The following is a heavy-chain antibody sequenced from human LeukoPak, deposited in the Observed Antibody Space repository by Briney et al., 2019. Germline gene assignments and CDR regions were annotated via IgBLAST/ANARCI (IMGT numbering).Heavy chain of an antibody. J-gene: IGHJ6*03. Sequence: ASVTVSCKASGYTFTGYYMHWVRQVTGQGLEWMGWMNPKSGNTGYAQKFQGRVTITRNTSISTAFMELSSLRSEDTAVYYCARRAVGNSYYYSMDVWGKGTTVTVSS. D-gene: IGHD6-19*01. CDR2: MNPKSGNT. V-gene: IGHV1-8*03. CDR3: ARRAVGNSYYYSMDV. CDR1: GYTFTGYY.